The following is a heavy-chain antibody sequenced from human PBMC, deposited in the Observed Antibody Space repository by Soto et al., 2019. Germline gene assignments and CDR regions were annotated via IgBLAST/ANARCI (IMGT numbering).Heavy chain of an antibody. CDR2: INQDGSER. J-gene: IGHJ4*02. CDR1: GFTFSTHW. V-gene: IGHV3-7*01. Sequence: EVQLVESGGGLVQPGGSLRLPCAASGFTFSTHWMTWVRQPPGKGLEWGASINQDGSERYYVDSVRGRFTISRDNAKNSLYLQMNSLRAEDTAVYYCVCGGNFFVYWGQGTLVTVSP. D-gene: IGHD3-16*01. CDR3: VCGGNFFVY.